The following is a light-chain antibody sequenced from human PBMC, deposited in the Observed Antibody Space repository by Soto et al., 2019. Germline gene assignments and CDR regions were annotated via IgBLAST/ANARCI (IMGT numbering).Light chain of an antibody. J-gene: IGKJ3*01. V-gene: IGKV1-33*01. CDR2: DAS. Sequence: DIQMTQSPSSLSASVGDRVTITCQASQDISNYLNWYQQKPGKAPKLLIYDASNLETGVPSRFSGSGSGTDFTFTISSLQPGDIATYYCQQYDNLIFTFGPGTKVDIK. CDR1: QDISNY. CDR3: QQYDNLIFT.